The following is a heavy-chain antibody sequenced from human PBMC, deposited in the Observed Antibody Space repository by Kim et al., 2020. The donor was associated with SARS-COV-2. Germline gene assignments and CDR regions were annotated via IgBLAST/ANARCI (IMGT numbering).Heavy chain of an antibody. CDR1: GFTFSSYG. J-gene: IGHJ6*02. D-gene: IGHD1-26*01. V-gene: IGHV3-30*18. Sequence: GGSLRLSCAASGFTFSSYGMHWVRQAPGKGLEWVAVISYDGSNKYYADSVKGRFTISRDNSKNTLYLQMNSLRAEDTAVYYCAKDLLGYSARAAWELPTDPSMDVWGQGTTVTVSS. CDR3: AKDLLGYSARAAWELPTDPSMDV. CDR2: ISYDGSNK.